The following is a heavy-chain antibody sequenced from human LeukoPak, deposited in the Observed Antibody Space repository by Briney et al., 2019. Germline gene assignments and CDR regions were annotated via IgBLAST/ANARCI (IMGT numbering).Heavy chain of an antibody. CDR3: ARVGYCSSTSCSRGDYFDY. CDR2: IHYSGST. Sequence: SQTLSLTCTVSGGSISSYYWSWIRQPPGKGLERIGYIHYSGSTNYNPSLKSRVTISVDTSKNQFSLKLSSVTAADTAVYYCARVGYCSSTSCSRGDYFDYWGQGTLVTVSS. J-gene: IGHJ4*02. CDR1: GGSISSYY. D-gene: IGHD2-2*01. V-gene: IGHV4-59*01.